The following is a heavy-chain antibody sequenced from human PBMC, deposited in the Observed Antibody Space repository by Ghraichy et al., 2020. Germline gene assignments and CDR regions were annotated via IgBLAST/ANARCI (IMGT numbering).Heavy chain of an antibody. J-gene: IGHJ4*02. CDR2: INSDGTTT. CDR3: ARGASGNYREFFDY. Sequence: GGSLRLSCTASGFTFSAHWVHWVRQGPGKGLVWVSRINSDGTTTTYADSVRGRFTISRDNAKNTLYLQMNSLRAEDTGTYYCARGASGNYREFFDYWGQGTLVTVSS. CDR1: GFTFSAHW. D-gene: IGHD3-10*01. V-gene: IGHV3-74*03.